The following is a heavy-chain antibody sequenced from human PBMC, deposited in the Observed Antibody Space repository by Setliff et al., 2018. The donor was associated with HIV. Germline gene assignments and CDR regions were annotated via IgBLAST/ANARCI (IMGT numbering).Heavy chain of an antibody. J-gene: IGHJ5*02. CDR2: HYHDGTS. D-gene: IGHD3-10*01. V-gene: IGHV4-38-2*01. Sequence: SETLSLTCDFSGSSITTTYFWAWLRLPPGKGLEWVGSHYHDGTSFYNPSLKSRVTVSLDKSKNQFSLKLQSVTAADTAVYYCARRAGNWGLNWFDPWGQGTQVTVSS. CDR1: GSSITTTYF. CDR3: ARRAGNWGLNWFDP.